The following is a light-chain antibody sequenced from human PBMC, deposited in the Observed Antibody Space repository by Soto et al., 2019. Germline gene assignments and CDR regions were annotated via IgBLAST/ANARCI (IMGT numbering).Light chain of an antibody. V-gene: IGLV2-14*01. CDR3: SSYPSSSTVV. CDR1: SSDVGGYNY. J-gene: IGLJ2*01. Sequence: QSALTQPASVSGSPGQSITISCTGTSSDVGGYNYVSWYQQHPGKAPKLMIYDVSNRPSGVSNRFSGSKSGNTASLTISGLQAEDEADYYCSSYPSSSTVVFGGGTQVTVL. CDR2: DVS.